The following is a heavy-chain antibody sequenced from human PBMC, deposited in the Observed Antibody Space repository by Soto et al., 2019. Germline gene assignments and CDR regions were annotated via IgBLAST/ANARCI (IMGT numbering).Heavy chain of an antibody. V-gene: IGHV1-18*01. Sequence: GASVKVSRKASCYTFTNYVISWVRPAPGQRLEWMGWISAYNGNTNYAQKLQGRVTMTTDTSTSTAYMELRSLRSDDTAVYYCAINPSTPHNYYGMDVWGQGTAVTVSS. CDR1: CYTFTNYV. D-gene: IGHD4-4*01. J-gene: IGHJ6*02. CDR3: AINPSTPHNYYGMDV. CDR2: ISAYNGNT.